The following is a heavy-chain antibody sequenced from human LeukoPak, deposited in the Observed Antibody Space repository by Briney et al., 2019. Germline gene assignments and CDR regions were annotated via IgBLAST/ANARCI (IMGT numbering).Heavy chain of an antibody. CDR1: GGTFSSYA. V-gene: IGHV1-69*04. CDR2: IIPILGIA. J-gene: IGHJ6*02. CDR3: ARDGSASSSDYYYGMDV. Sequence: ASVKVSCKASGGTFSSYAISWVRQAPGQGLEWMGRIIPILGIANYAQEFQGRVTITADKSTSTAYMELSSLRSEDTAVYYCARDGSASSSDYYYGMDVWGQGTTVTVSS. D-gene: IGHD6-19*01.